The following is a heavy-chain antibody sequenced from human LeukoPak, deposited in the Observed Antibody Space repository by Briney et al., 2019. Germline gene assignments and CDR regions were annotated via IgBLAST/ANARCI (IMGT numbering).Heavy chain of an antibody. Sequence: PSETLSLTCAVYGGSFSGYYWSWIRQPPGKGLEWIGEINHSGSTNYNPSLKSRVTISVDTSKNRFSLKLSSVTAADTAVYYCARGRQQLVRQYYYYYYMDVWGKGTTVTVSS. CDR2: INHSGST. CDR1: GGSFSGYY. CDR3: ARGRQQLVRQYYYYYYMDV. D-gene: IGHD6-13*01. V-gene: IGHV4-34*01. J-gene: IGHJ6*03.